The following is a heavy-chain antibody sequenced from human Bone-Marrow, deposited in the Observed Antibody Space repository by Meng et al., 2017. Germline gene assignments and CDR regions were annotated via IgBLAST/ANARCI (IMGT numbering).Heavy chain of an antibody. CDR1: GGTFSSYA. Sequence: GQPVQSGAEVKKPGSSVKVSFKASGGTFSSYAISWVRQAPGQGLEWMGGIIPIFGTANYAQKFQGRVTITADESTSTAYMELSSLRSEDTAVYYCARNNWNDVVTPFDYWGQGTLVTVSS. V-gene: IGHV1-69*01. CDR2: IIPIFGTA. CDR3: ARNNWNDVVTPFDY. J-gene: IGHJ4*02. D-gene: IGHD1-1*01.